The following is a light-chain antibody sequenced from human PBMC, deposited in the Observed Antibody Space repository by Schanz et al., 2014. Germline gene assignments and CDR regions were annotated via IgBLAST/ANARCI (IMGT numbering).Light chain of an antibody. V-gene: IGKV3D-15*01. CDR2: GTS. Sequence: EIVLTQSPATLSVSPGERATLSCRASQSISSNFAWYQQKPGQAPRLLIYGTSTRATGIPARFSGSGSGTDFTLTISSLQAEDVAVYYCQQYYSTPLSITFGQGTRLEIK. CDR3: QQYYSTPLSIT. CDR1: QSISSN. J-gene: IGKJ5*01.